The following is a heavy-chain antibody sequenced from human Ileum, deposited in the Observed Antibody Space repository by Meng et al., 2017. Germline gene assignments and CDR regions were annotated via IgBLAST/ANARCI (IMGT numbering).Heavy chain of an antibody. J-gene: IGHJ5*02. V-gene: IGHV4-34*01. D-gene: IGHD3-10*01. CDR3: ARGRGLIWFGEWFDP. Sequence: VPLQTWGAGLLKASRTRPPTAVGYGGSFSGYYWSWMRQPPGKGLEWIGEINHSGSTNYNPSLKSRVTISVDTSKNQFSLKLSSVTAADTAVYYCARGRGLIWFGEWFDPWGQGTLVTVSS. CDR2: INHSGST. CDR1: GGSFSGYY.